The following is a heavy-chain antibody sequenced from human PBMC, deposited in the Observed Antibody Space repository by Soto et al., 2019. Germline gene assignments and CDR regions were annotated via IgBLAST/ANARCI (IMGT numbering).Heavy chain of an antibody. CDR3: ARESDKRYFDSSGYSTGGGMDV. CDR1: GGSISSYY. CDR2: IYYSGST. J-gene: IGHJ6*02. Sequence: SETLSLTCTVSGGSISSYYWSWIRQPPGKGLEWIGYIYYSGSTNYNPSLKSRVTISVDTSKNQFSLKLSSVTAADTAVYYCARESDKRYFDSSGYSTGGGMDVWGQGTTVTVSS. V-gene: IGHV4-59*01. D-gene: IGHD3-22*01.